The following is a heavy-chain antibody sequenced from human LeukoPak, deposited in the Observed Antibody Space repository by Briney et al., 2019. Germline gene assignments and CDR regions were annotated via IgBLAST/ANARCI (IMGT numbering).Heavy chain of an antibody. J-gene: IGHJ3*02. V-gene: IGHV3-23*01. CDR3: AKECGRDYDDRAFDI. D-gene: IGHD3-22*01. CDR2: ISGTGGST. CDR1: GFTFSNYP. Sequence: GGSLRLSCAASGFTFSNYPMTWVRQSPERGLEWVSAISGTGGSTSYADSLKGRFTISRDNSKNTLYLQMSSLTAEDTAVYYCAKECGRDYDDRAFDIWGQGTVVTVSS.